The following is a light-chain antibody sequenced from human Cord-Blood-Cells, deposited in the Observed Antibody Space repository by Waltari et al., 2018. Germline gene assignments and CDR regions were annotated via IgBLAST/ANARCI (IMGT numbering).Light chain of an antibody. CDR2: GNS. CDR3: QSYDSSLPWV. CDR1: SSNIGAGYD. V-gene: IGLV1-40*01. J-gene: IGLJ3*02. Sequence: QSVLTQPPSVSGAPGQRVTISCTGSSSNIGAGYDVHWYQQLPGTAPKLLIYGNSNRPSGVPDRFSGSKSGTSASLAITGLQAEDEADYYCQSYDSSLPWVFGGGIKLTVL.